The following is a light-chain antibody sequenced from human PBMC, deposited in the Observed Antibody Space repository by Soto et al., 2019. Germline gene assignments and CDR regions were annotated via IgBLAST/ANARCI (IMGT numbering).Light chain of an antibody. J-gene: IGKJ4*01. V-gene: IGKV1-27*01. CDR3: QKYNSAPLT. CDR1: QGVSNY. Sequence: DLQINQSPSSLSASLGYRGTITCRASQGVSNYLAWYQQKPGKVPKLLIYTASTLQSGVPSRFSGSGSGTDFTLTISSLQPEDVATYYCQKYNSAPLTFGGGTKVDIK. CDR2: TAS.